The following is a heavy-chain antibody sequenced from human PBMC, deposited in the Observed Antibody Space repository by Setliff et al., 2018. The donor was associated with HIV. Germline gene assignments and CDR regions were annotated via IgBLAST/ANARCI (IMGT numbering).Heavy chain of an antibody. V-gene: IGHV4-34*01. CDR3: AGGPGTTSIDY. CDR2: INHSGST. J-gene: IGHJ4*02. D-gene: IGHD1-26*01. Sequence: PSETLSPTCAVYGGSFSGYYWSWIRQPPGKGLEWIGEINHSGSTNYNMSLWSRVTISLDASRNQFSLELISVTAADTAVYYCAGGPGTTSIDYWAQGTLGTVSS. CDR1: GGSFSGYY.